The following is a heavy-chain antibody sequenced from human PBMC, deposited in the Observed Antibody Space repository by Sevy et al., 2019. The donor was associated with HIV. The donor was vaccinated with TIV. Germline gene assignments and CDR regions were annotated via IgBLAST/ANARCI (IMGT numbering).Heavy chain of an antibody. Sequence: GGSLRLSCAASGFTFSSYTMNWVRQAPGKGLEWVASISSSSSRLYYADSLKGRLTISRDNAKNSLFLQMNSLSAEDTAVYYCAREGITIPFDYWGQGTLVTVSS. CDR3: AREGITIPFDY. J-gene: IGHJ4*02. CDR2: ISSSSSRL. CDR1: GFTFSSYT. V-gene: IGHV3-21*01. D-gene: IGHD2-21*01.